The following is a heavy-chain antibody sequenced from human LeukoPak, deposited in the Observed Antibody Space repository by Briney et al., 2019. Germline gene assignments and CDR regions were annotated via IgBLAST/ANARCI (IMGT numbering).Heavy chain of an antibody. Sequence: SETLSLTCTVSGGSISTYYWSWIRQPPGKGLEWIGYIYYSGSTNYNPSLKSRVTISVDTSKNQSSLKLSSVTAADTAVYYCARARVTMVRGVVYGMDVWGQGTTVTVSS. CDR1: GGSISTYY. CDR2: IYYSGST. J-gene: IGHJ6*02. D-gene: IGHD3-10*01. V-gene: IGHV4-59*01. CDR3: ARARVTMVRGVVYGMDV.